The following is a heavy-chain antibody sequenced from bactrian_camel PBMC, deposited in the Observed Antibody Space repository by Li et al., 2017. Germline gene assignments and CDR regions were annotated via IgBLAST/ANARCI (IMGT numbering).Heavy chain of an antibody. CDR3: AARWEYGTPWCGPAYEYDH. V-gene: IGHV3S53*01. J-gene: IGHJ4*01. D-gene: IGHD6*01. CDR2: ITSDGTI. Sequence: HVQLVESGGGSVQSGGSLRLSCDTSEYSSRPNCMGWFRQAPGKEREGVAGITSDGTIRYAESVKGRFTISQDSAKNTVLLQMNNLKPEDTAKYYCAARWEYGTPWCGPAYEYDHWGQGTQVTVS. CDR1: EYSSRPNC.